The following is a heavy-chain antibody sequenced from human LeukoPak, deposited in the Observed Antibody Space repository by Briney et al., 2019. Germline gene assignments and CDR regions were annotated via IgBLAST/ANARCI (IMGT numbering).Heavy chain of an antibody. CDR1: GFTVSSNY. CDR3: ARDYSRGVDY. D-gene: IGHD2-15*01. CDR2: IYSGGST. V-gene: IGHV3-53*01. J-gene: IGHJ4*02. Sequence: AGGSLRLSCAASGFTVSSNYMSWVRQAPGKGLEWVSVIYSGGSTYYADSVKGRFTISRDNSKNTLYLQMNSLGAENTAVYYCARDYSRGVDYWGQGTLLTVSS.